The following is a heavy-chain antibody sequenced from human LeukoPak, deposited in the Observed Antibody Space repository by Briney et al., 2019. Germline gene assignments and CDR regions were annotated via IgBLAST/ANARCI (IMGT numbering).Heavy chain of an antibody. CDR1: GGTFSSYA. J-gene: IGHJ4*02. V-gene: IGHV1-69*13. CDR2: IIPIFGTA. Sequence: ASVKVSCKASGGTFSSYAISWVRQAPGQGLKWTGGIIPIFGTANYAQKFQGRVTITADESTSTAYMELSSLRSEDTAVYYCAQIRPDGYNSGLFDYWGQGTLVTVSS. CDR3: AQIRPDGYNSGLFDY. D-gene: IGHD5-24*01.